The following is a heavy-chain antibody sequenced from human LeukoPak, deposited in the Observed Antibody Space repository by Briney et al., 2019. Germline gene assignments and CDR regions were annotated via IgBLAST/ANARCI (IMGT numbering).Heavy chain of an antibody. CDR3: ARMTSLAYSSTWYFDY. J-gene: IGHJ4*02. CDR1: GFSLSTSGAC. CDR2: IDWDDDK. Sequence: RESGPALVKPTQTLTLTCTFSGFSLSTSGACVSWIRQPPGKALEWLARIDWDDDKYFSTSLKTRLTIPKDTSKNQVVLTMTNMDPVDTATYYCARMTSLAYSSTWYFDYWGQGTLVTVSS. V-gene: IGHV2-70*11. D-gene: IGHD6-13*01.